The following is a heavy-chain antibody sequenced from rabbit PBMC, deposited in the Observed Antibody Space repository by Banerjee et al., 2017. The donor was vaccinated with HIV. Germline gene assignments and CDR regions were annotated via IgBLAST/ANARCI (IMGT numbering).Heavy chain of an antibody. Sequence: QEQLEESGGGLVKPEGSLTLTCTASGFSLSNKYVMSWVRQAPGKGLEWIAYIVTDSGKTAYASWAKGRFTISKTSSTTVTLQMTSLTAADTATYFCARDSAGGSDYCFNLWGPGTLVTVS. CDR2: IVTDSGKT. CDR1: GFSLSNKYV. D-gene: IGHD8-1*01. V-gene: IGHV1S45*01. CDR3: ARDSAGGSDYCFNL. J-gene: IGHJ4*01.